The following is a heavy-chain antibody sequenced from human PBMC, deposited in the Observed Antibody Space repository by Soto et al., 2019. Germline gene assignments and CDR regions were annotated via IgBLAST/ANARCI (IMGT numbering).Heavy chain of an antibody. CDR2: ISYDGSNK. V-gene: IGHV3-30*18. CDR1: GFTFSSYG. Sequence: GGSLRLSCAASGFTFSSYGMHWVRQAPGKGLEWVAVISYDGSNKYYADSVKGRFTISRDNSKNTLYLQMNSLRAEDTAVYYCAKDEVPRQQGADYWGQGTLVTVSS. CDR3: AKDEVPRQQGADY. J-gene: IGHJ4*02. D-gene: IGHD6-13*01.